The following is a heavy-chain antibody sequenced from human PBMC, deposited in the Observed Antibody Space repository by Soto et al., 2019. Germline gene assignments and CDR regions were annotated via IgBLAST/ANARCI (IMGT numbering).Heavy chain of an antibody. V-gene: IGHV3-7*01. CDR2: IKQDGSEK. D-gene: IGHD6-19*01. Sequence: HPGGSLRLSCAASGFTFSNYWMSWVRQAPGKGLEWVANIKQDGSEKYYVDSVKGRFTLSRDNAQNSLQLQMNSLRAEDTAIYFCARVAYGNGWIFDHWGQGTLVTVSS. CDR1: GFTFSNYW. CDR3: ARVAYGNGWIFDH. J-gene: IGHJ4*01.